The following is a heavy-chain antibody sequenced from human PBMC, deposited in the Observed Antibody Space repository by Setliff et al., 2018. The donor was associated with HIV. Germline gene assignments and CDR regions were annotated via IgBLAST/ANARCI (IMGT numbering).Heavy chain of an antibody. CDR2: ISGGGETS. CDR1: GLTFSNYA. V-gene: IGHV3-23*01. Sequence: GGSLRLSCAASGLTFSNYAMSWVRQAPGKGLEWVATISGGGETSYYADSVKGRFTISRDNAKNSLFLQMNSLRAEDTAVYYCARDDKFAFDYWGLGTLVTVSS. CDR3: ARDDKFAFDY. D-gene: IGHD3-10*01. J-gene: IGHJ4*02.